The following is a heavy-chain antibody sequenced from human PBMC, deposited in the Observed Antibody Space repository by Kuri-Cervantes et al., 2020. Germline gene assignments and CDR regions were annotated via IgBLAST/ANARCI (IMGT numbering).Heavy chain of an antibody. V-gene: IGHV3-64*02. CDR1: GFTFSSYS. CDR3: ARRNGALDY. J-gene: IGHJ4*02. Sequence: GESLKISCAASGFTFSSYSMHWVRQAPGKGLEYVSGITGNGGGTYYADSVKGRFTVSRDNSKNTLYLQKGSLRSEDMAVYYCARRNGALDYWGQGTLVTVSS. CDR2: ITGNGGGT. D-gene: IGHD1-1*01.